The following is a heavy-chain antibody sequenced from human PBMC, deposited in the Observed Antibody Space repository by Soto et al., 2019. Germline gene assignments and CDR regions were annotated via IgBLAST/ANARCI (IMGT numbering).Heavy chain of an antibody. CDR2: IYYSGST. D-gene: IGHD1-26*01. Sequence: SETLSLTCPVSGVTISSWYWSWIRQPPGKGLEWIGYIYYSGSTNCNPSLKSRVTISVDTSKNQFSLKLSSVTAADTAVYYCARRYGSAIDYWGQGTLVTVSS. J-gene: IGHJ4*02. CDR3: ARRYGSAIDY. CDR1: GVTISSWY. V-gene: IGHV4-59*08.